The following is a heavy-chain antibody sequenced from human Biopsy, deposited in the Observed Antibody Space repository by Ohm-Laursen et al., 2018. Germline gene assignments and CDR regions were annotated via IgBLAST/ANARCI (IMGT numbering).Heavy chain of an antibody. D-gene: IGHD1-26*01. CDR3: AIFEGYSDDNLDYEHYGMDV. V-gene: IGHV1-46*01. CDR1: EFSFSRYD. Sequence: ASVKVSCKGSEFSFSRYDMHWVRQAPGRGLEWMGIISPSGGGTTDTQKFQDRLTMTRDTSTSTVHMELKSLKSEDTAVYYCAIFEGYSDDNLDYEHYGMDVWGQGTTVTVSS. CDR2: ISPSGGGT. J-gene: IGHJ6*02.